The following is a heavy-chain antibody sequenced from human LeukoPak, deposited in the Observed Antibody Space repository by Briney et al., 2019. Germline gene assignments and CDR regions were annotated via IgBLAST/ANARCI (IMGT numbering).Heavy chain of an antibody. CDR1: GYTFTSYD. Sequence: ASVKVSCKASGYTFTSYDINWVGQATGQGLEWMGWMNPNSGNTGYAQKVQGRVTMTRNTSISTAYMELSSLRSEDTAVYYCARAKRDVLTDYWGQGTLVTVSS. J-gene: IGHJ4*02. CDR3: ARAKRDVLTDY. D-gene: IGHD3-16*01. V-gene: IGHV1-8*01. CDR2: MNPNSGNT.